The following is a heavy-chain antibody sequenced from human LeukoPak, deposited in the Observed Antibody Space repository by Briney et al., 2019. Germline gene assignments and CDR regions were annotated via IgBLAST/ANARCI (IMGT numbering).Heavy chain of an antibody. V-gene: IGHV3-30*18. CDR3: AKEGAAGGKMQYCFDY. D-gene: IGHD6-13*01. CDR1: GFTFSSYA. CDR2: ISDDGTTK. J-gene: IGHJ4*02. Sequence: GGSLRLSCAASGFTFSSYAMSWVRQAPGKGLEWVAVISDDGTTKYYADSVKGRFTISRDNSKNTLYLEMNSLRAEDTAVYYCAKEGAAGGKMQYCFDYWGQGTLVTVSS.